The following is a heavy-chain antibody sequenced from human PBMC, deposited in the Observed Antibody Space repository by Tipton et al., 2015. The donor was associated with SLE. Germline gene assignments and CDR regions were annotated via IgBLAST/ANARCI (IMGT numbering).Heavy chain of an antibody. CDR2: MKPNSGNT. CDR3: PVLQPLAPS. Sequence: QLVQSGAEVKKPGASVKVPCKASGYTFTRYDINWVRQATGQGLEWLGWMKPNSGNTGYAQKFQGRVTMTRKTPMSTVYMELISPRPDSTAVSDWPVLQPLAPSWAQATLVTPSS. CDR1: GYTFTRYD. D-gene: IGHD6-13*01. J-gene: IGHJ5*02. V-gene: IGHV1-8*01.